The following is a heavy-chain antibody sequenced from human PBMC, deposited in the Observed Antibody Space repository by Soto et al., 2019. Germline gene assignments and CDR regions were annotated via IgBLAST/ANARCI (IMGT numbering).Heavy chain of an antibody. V-gene: IGHV3-74*01. D-gene: IGHD3-10*01. Sequence: EVQLVESGGDLVQPGGSLRLSCAASGFTFSSHWMHWARQAPGKGLVWVSRIDSEGTSTNYADSVKGRFTISRDNAKNTLYLQMNSLRAEDTAVYYCARGPPKTSGKYYNGDYWGQGALVTVSS. J-gene: IGHJ4*02. CDR2: IDSEGTST. CDR1: GFTFSSHW. CDR3: ARGPPKTSGKYYNGDY.